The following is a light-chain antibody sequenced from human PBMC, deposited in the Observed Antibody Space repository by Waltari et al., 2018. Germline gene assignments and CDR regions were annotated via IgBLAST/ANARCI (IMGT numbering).Light chain of an antibody. CDR2: GNN. CDR1: GSNIGTNY. CDR3: GAWDASLSVV. V-gene: IGLV1-51*01. J-gene: IGLJ2*01. Sequence: QSVLTQPPSVSAAPGQKVTISCSGSGSNIGTNYVSWYQQLPGTAPKLLIYGNNKRPSGIPDRFSGSQSGTSATLDITGLQTGDEADYYCGAWDASLSVVFGGGTKLTVL.